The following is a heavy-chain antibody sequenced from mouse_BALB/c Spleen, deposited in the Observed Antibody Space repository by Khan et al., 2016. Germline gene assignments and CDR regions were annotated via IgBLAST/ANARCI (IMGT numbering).Heavy chain of an antibody. Sequence: VQLQQSGAELVKPGASVKLSCTASAFKIKDTYMHWVKQRPEQGLEWIGRIDPANGNTKYDPKFQGKATITADTSSNTAYLQLSSLTSEDTAVYYCARRGTIYYYGSSYGYGGQGTTLTVSS. V-gene: IGHV14-3*02. D-gene: IGHD1-1*01. J-gene: IGHJ2*01. CDR1: AFKIKDTY. CDR2: IDPANGNT. CDR3: ARRGTIYYYGSSYGY.